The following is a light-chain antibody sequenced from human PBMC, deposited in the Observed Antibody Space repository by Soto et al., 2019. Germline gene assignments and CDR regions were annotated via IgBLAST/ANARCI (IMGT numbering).Light chain of an antibody. CDR3: QQSDSYSYT. V-gene: IGKV1-39*01. J-gene: IGKJ2*01. Sequence: DIQMTQSPSSLSVSVGDRVTITCRASQSITNYLNWYQQKPGKAPKLLVYAASSLQSGVPSRFSGNGSGTDLTLTISSLQPEDFATYYCQQSDSYSYTFGQGTKLEIK. CDR2: AAS. CDR1: QSITNY.